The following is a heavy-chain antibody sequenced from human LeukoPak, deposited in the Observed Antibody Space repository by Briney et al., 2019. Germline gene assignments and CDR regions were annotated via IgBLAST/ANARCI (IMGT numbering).Heavy chain of an antibody. V-gene: IGHV3-48*03. CDR1: GFDLSTYE. Sequence: GGSLRLSCAASGFDLSTYEMTWVRQAPGKGLEWIADITISGHTKNYADSVKGRFTISRDNARTSLYLQMNSLRVEDTGVYYCARGDPHADLWGQGTLVTVSS. CDR2: ITISGHTK. J-gene: IGHJ5*02. CDR3: ARGDPHADL.